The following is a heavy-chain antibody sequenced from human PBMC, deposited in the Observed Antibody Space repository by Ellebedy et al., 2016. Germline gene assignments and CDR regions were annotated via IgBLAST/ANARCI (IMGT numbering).Heavy chain of an antibody. V-gene: IGHV3-48*02. Sequence: GESLKISCAASGFTFSSYSMNWVRQAPRKGLEWVSYISSSSSTIYYADSVKGRFTISRDNAKNSLYLQMNSLRDEDTAVYYCARGGIVVVPAVYPFDYWGQGTLVTVSS. CDR1: GFTFSSYS. CDR2: ISSSSSTI. D-gene: IGHD2-2*01. J-gene: IGHJ4*02. CDR3: ARGGIVVVPAVYPFDY.